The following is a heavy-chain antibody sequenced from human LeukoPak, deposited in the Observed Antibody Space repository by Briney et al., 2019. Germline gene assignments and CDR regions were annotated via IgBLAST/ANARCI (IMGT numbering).Heavy chain of an antibody. V-gene: IGHV3-74*01. CDR3: AMIKEG. J-gene: IGHJ4*02. CDR1: GFTFSNNW. D-gene: IGHD3-22*01. Sequence: PGGSLRLPCAASGFTFSNNWMHWVRQAPGKGLVWVSRINSDGRTTTYADPVKGRFAISRDNAKNTLYLQMNSLRAEDTAVYYCAMIKEGWGQGTLVTVSS. CDR2: INSDGRTT.